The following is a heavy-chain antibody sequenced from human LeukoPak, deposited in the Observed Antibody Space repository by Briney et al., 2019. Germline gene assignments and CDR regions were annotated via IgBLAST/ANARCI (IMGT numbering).Heavy chain of an antibody. CDR1: GFIFSNYW. Sequence: GGSLRLSCAASGFIFSNYWMTWVRQAPGKGLEWVANIKQDGSQIYYVDSVKGRLTISRDNTKNSVYLQVSSLTVEDTAVYYCASMDVWGQGTTVTVSS. V-gene: IGHV3-7*03. CDR3: ASMDV. J-gene: IGHJ6*02. CDR2: IKQDGSQI.